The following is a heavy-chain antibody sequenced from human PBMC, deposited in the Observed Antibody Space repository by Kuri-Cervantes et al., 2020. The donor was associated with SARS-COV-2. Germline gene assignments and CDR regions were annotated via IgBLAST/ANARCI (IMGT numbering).Heavy chain of an antibody. J-gene: IGHJ6*02. Sequence: LSLTCAASGFTFSSYGMHWVRQAPGKGLEWVSSISSSSSYIYYADSVKGRFTISRDNAKNSLYLQMNSLRAEDTAVYYCARVHSYGPQDYYYYGMDVWGQGTTVTVSS. D-gene: IGHD5-18*01. CDR1: GFTFSSYG. CDR3: ARVHSYGPQDYYYYGMDV. V-gene: IGHV3-21*01. CDR2: ISSSSSYI.